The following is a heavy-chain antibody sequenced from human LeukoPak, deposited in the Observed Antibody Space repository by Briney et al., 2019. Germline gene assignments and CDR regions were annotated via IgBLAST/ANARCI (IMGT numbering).Heavy chain of an antibody. D-gene: IGHD2-21*02. Sequence: SETLSLTCAVSGGSISSGNWWTWVRQPPGKGLEWIGEIYHSGSTTYNPSLRSRVSIAVDKSRNHFSLKLNSVTAADTAVYYCSTRGMTALPPGPLAPWGKGTLVTVSS. V-gene: IGHV4-4*02. CDR3: STRGMTALPPGPLAP. J-gene: IGHJ5*02. CDR1: GGSISSGNW. CDR2: IYHSGST.